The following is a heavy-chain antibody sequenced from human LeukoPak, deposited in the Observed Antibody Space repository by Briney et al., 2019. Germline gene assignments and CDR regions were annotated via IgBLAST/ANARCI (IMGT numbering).Heavy chain of an antibody. J-gene: IGHJ6*03. CDR1: GFTFSSYS. D-gene: IGHD2-2*01. CDR3: ARGPDIVVVPAAYHYYYYYYMDV. Sequence: GGSLRLSCAASGFTFSSYSMNWVRQAPGKGPEWVSSISSSSSYIYYADSVKGRFTISRDNAKNSLYLQMNSLRSEDTAVYYCARGPDIVVVPAAYHYYYYYYMDVWGKGTTVTVSS. CDR2: ISSSSSYI. V-gene: IGHV3-21*04.